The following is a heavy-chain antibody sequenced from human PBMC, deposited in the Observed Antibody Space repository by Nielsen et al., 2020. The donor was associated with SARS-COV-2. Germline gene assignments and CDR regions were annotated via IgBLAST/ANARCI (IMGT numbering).Heavy chain of an antibody. Sequence: GGSLRLSCEASGFSFDDHGMSWVRQPPGKGLKWVAGINWNGGTTGYADSVKGRFTISRDNAKSSLYLQMNSLRAEDTALYYCARGGLQIYYGMDVWGQGTTVTVSS. J-gene: IGHJ6*02. V-gene: IGHV3-20*04. CDR1: GFSFDDHG. D-gene: IGHD4-11*01. CDR2: INWNGGTT. CDR3: ARGGLQIYYGMDV.